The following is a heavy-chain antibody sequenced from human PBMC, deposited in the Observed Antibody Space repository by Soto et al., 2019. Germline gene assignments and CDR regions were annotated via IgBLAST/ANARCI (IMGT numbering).Heavy chain of an antibody. CDR1: GFTFSSYG. CDR3: AKSRITIFGGVDYGMDV. V-gene: IGHV3-30*18. CDR2: ISYDGSNK. J-gene: IGHJ6*02. Sequence: GGSLRLSCAASGFTFSSYGMHWVRQAPGKGLEWVAVISYDGSNKYYADSVKGRFTISRDNSKNTLYLQMNSLRAEDTAVYYCAKSRITIFGGVDYGMDVWGQGTTVTVSS. D-gene: IGHD3-3*01.